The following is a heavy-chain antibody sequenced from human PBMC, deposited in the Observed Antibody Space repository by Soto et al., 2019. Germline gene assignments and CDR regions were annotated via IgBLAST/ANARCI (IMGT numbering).Heavy chain of an antibody. J-gene: IGHJ5*02. CDR3: ASHPSRRGDWYAGSFS. Sequence: ASETLSLTCIVSGGTISTSSYYWGWIRQPPGKGLEWIGTIYYTGSTYYNPSLESRVSISEDSSKNQFSLKLSSVTAADTAVYYCASHPSRRGDWYAGSFSWGQGILVTVSS. V-gene: IGHV4-39*01. D-gene: IGHD3-9*01. CDR1: GGTISTSSYY. CDR2: IYYTGST.